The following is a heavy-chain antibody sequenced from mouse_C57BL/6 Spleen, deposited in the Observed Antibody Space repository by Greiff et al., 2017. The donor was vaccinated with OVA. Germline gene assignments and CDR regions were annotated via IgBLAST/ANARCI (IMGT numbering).Heavy chain of an antibody. CDR3: ALSSYRVAY. D-gene: IGHD1-1*01. CDR2: IDPSDSYT. J-gene: IGHJ3*01. CDR1: GYTFTSYW. Sequence: QVQLQQSGAELVKPGASVKLSCKASGYTFTSYWMQWVKQRPGQGLEWIGEIDPSDSYTNYNQKFKGKATLTVDTSSSTAYMQLSSLTSEDSAVYYGALSSYRVAYWGQGTLVTVSA. V-gene: IGHV1-50*01.